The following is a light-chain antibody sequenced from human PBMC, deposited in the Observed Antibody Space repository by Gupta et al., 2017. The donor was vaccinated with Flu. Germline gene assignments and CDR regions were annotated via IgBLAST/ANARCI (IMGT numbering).Light chain of an antibody. CDR2: AAS. J-gene: IGKJ1*01. CDR1: QSISSY. CDR3: QQSYSTPSDT. V-gene: IGKV1-39*01. Sequence: DIQMNQSQSSLSASVGDRVTITCRASQSISSYLNWYQQKPGKAPKLLIYAASSLQSGVPSRFSGSGSGTDFTLTISSLQPEDFATYYCQQSYSTPSDTFGQGTKVEIK.